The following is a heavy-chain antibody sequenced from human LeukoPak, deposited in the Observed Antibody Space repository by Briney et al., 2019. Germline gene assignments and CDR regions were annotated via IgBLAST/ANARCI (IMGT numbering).Heavy chain of an antibody. J-gene: IGHJ3*01. CDR1: GSTFSSFW. CDR3: ARGVTMIVWDAFDV. Sequence: GGSLRLSCAASGSTFSSFWMTWVRQAPGKGLEWVASIKQDGSEKYYVDSVKGRFTISRDNAKSSLYLQMNSLRAEDTAVYHCARGVTMIVWDAFDVWGQGTMVTVSS. D-gene: IGHD3-22*01. V-gene: IGHV3-7*01. CDR2: IKQDGSEK.